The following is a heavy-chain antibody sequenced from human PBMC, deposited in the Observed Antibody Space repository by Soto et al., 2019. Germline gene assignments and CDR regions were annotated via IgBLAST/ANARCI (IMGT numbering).Heavy chain of an antibody. Sequence: QVQLMESGGGVVQPGRSLRLSCEVSGFSLSIYGMHWVRQAPGKGLEWVAVIWYEGTTKNYADSVKGRFTISRDSSKNMVYLQMDSLKVEDTAVYYCARDVDRTSHLNWFDPWGQGVMVTVSS. V-gene: IGHV3-33*01. CDR1: GFSLSIYG. D-gene: IGHD5-12*01. CDR2: IWYEGTTK. CDR3: ARDVDRTSHLNWFDP. J-gene: IGHJ5*02.